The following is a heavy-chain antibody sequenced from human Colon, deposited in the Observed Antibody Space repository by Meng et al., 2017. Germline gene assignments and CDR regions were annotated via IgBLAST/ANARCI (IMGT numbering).Heavy chain of an antibody. Sequence: QGLLQESGPGLVKPSGTLSLTCTVSGGSISSNTWWSWVRQSPGRGLEWLGEIYQSGSTNYSPSLKSRVTISLDKSKNQFSLKVSYMTAADTAVYFCARVPTTVDPFESWGQGTLVTVSS. CDR3: ARVPTTVDPFES. J-gene: IGHJ4*02. CDR2: IYQSGST. CDR1: GGSISSNTW. V-gene: IGHV4-4*02. D-gene: IGHD4-23*01.